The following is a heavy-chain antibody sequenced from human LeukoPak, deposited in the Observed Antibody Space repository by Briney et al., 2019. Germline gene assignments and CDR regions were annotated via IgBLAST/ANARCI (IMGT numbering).Heavy chain of an antibody. CDR3: VRDGEGVAISVNYWFDP. Sequence: GASVKVSCKASGFRFTSYDINWVRQASGQEFEWMGWMNPNNGNTGYAQKFQGRVTMTRDTSISTAYMELRDLRSEDTAVYYCVRDGEGVAISVNYWFDPWGQGTLVTVSS. CDR1: GFRFTSYD. V-gene: IGHV1-8*01. D-gene: IGHD3-10*01. J-gene: IGHJ5*02. CDR2: MNPNNGNT.